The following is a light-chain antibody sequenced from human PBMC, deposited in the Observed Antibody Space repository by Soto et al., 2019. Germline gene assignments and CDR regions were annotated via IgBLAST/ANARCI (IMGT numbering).Light chain of an antibody. CDR2: AAS. Sequence: DIQMTQSPSSLSASVGDRVTITCRASQSISSYLNWYQQKPGKAPKLLIYAASSLQSGVPSRFSGSGSGTDFTLTISSLQHEDFATYYCQQSYSTPWLTFGGGTKVEIK. V-gene: IGKV1-39*01. CDR3: QQSYSTPWLT. CDR1: QSISSY. J-gene: IGKJ4*01.